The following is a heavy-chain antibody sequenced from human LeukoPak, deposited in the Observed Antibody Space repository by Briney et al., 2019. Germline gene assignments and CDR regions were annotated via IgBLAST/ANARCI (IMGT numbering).Heavy chain of an antibody. V-gene: IGHV3-21*01. CDR3: AREDASLLWFGEPIPHFDY. J-gene: IGHJ4*02. CDR2: ISSSSSYI. CDR1: GFTFSSYS. Sequence: PGGSLRLSCAASGFTFSSYSMNWVRQAPGKGLEWVSSISSSSSYIYYADSVKGRFTISRDNAKNSLYLQMNSLRAEDTAVYYCAREDASLLWFGEPIPHFDYWGQGTLVTVSS. D-gene: IGHD3-10*01.